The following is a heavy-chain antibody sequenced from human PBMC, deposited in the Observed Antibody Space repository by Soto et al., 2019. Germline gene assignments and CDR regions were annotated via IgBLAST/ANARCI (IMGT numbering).Heavy chain of an antibody. CDR2: IYSGGST. V-gene: IGHV3-53*01. CDR1: GFTVSSNY. CDR3: ARVPRRGYYNY. Sequence: EVQLVESGGGLIQPGGSLRLSCAASGFTVSSNYMSWVRQAPGKGLEWVSVIYSGGSTYYADTVKGRFTISRDNSKNTVYLQMNSLRAEDTAVYYCARVPRRGYYNYWGQGTLVTVSS. J-gene: IGHJ4*02. D-gene: IGHD3-22*01.